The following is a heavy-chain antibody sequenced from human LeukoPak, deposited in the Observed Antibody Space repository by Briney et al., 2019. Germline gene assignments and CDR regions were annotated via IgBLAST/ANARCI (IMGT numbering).Heavy chain of an antibody. CDR3: VRGYSFGPYGMDV. D-gene: IGHD2-15*01. V-gene: IGHV3-64D*09. CDR1: GFPFSSYA. Sequence: GGSLRLSCSASGFPFSSYAMHWVRQAPGKGLGYVSAISDSGGSTYYADSVKGRFTISRDNPKNTLYLQMSSLRAEDTAVYFCVRGYSFGPYGMDVWGQGTTVTVSS. CDR2: ISDSGGST. J-gene: IGHJ6*02.